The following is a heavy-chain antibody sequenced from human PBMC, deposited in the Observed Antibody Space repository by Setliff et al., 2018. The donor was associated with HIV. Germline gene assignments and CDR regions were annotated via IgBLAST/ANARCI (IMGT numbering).Heavy chain of an antibody. CDR3: AREVRWELPQGFDH. Sequence: SETLSLTCTVSGGSISSRNFYWGWIRQPPGKGLEWIGSIAYTGSGYYNSSLKSRVTISVDTSRNECSLKLTPVTAADTAVYYCAREVRWELPQGFDHWGQGSQVTVSS. D-gene: IGHD1-26*01. J-gene: IGHJ4*02. V-gene: IGHV4-39*07. CDR2: IAYTGSG. CDR1: GGSISSRNFY.